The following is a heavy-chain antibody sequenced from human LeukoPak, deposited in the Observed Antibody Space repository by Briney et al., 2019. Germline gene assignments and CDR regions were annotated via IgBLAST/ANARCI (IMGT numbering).Heavy chain of an antibody. J-gene: IGHJ4*02. D-gene: IGHD2/OR15-2a*01. CDR2: IYHSGST. CDR3: ARINNQSKYRNTFDY. V-gene: IGHV4-4*02. CDR1: GGSISSTNW. Sequence: SGTLSLTCAVSGGSISSTNWWSWVRQPPGEGLEWIGEIYHSGSTNYNPSLKSRVTISVDKSKNQFSLKLSSVTAADTAVYYCARINNQSKYRNTFDYWGQGTLVTVSS.